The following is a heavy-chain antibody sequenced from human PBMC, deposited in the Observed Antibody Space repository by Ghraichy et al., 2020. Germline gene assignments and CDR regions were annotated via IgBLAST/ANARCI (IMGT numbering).Heavy chain of an antibody. D-gene: IGHD4-17*01. CDR3: ARAVTTKLYFDY. CDR2: IYHSGST. V-gene: IGHV4-30-2*01. Sequence: TLSLTCAVSGGSISSGGYSWSWIRQPPGKGLEWIGYIYHSGSTYYNPSLKSRVTISVDRSKNQFSLKLSSVTAADTAVYYCARAVTTKLYFDYWGQGTLVTVSS. J-gene: IGHJ4*02. CDR1: GGSISSGGYS.